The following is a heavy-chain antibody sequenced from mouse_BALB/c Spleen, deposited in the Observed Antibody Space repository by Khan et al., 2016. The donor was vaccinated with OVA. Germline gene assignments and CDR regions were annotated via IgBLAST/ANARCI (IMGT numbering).Heavy chain of an antibody. CDR2: IDPDNGDT. V-gene: IGHV14-4*02. Sequence: VQLQQPGAELVRSGASVKLSCTASGFNIKDYYIHWMKQRPKQGLEWIGWIDPDNGDTECAPKFQGKATMTADISSNTAYLLLSSLTSEDTAVYYCRAGKLSLWFAYWGQGTMVTVSA. D-gene: IGHD1-3*01. J-gene: IGHJ3*01. CDR1: GFNIKDYY. CDR3: RAGKLSLWFAY.